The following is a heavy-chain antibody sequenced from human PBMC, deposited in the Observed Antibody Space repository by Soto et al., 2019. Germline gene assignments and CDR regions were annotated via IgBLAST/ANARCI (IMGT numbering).Heavy chain of an antibody. CDR3: ARSDYGDYLHAFDI. CDR2: IYYSGST. D-gene: IGHD4-17*01. J-gene: IGHJ3*02. V-gene: IGHV4-31*03. CDR1: GGSISSGGYY. Sequence: QVQLQESGPGLVKPSQILSLTCTVSGGSISSGGYYWSWIRQHPGKGLEWIGYIYYSGSTYYNPSLKSRVTISVDTSKNQFSLKLSSVTAADTAVYYCARSDYGDYLHAFDIWGQGTMVTVSS.